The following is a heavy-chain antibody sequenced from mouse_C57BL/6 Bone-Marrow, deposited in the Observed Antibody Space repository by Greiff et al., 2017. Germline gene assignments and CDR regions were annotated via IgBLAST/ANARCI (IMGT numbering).Heavy chain of an antibody. D-gene: IGHD2-5*01. V-gene: IGHV1-39*01. CDR1: GYSFTDYN. CDR2: INPNYGTT. Sequence: VHVKQSGPELVKPGASVKISCKASGYSFTDYNMNWVKQSNGKSLEWIGVINPNYGTTSYNQKFKGKATLTVDQSSSTAYMQLNSLTSEDSAVYYCARGGYSNYLAWFAYWGQGTLVTVSA. J-gene: IGHJ3*01. CDR3: ARGGYSNYLAWFAY.